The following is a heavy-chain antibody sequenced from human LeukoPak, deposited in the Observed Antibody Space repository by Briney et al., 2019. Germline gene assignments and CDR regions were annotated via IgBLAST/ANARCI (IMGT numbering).Heavy chain of an antibody. Sequence: ASVKVSCKASGYTFTSYGISWVRQAPGQGLEWMGWISAYNGNTNYAQKLQRRVTMTTDTSTSTAYMELRSLRSDDTAVYYCARFGDPYYYDSSGYYYYYGMDVWGQGTTVTVSS. J-gene: IGHJ6*02. D-gene: IGHD3-22*01. V-gene: IGHV1-18*01. CDR3: ARFGDPYYYDSSGYYYYYGMDV. CDR2: ISAYNGNT. CDR1: GYTFTSYG.